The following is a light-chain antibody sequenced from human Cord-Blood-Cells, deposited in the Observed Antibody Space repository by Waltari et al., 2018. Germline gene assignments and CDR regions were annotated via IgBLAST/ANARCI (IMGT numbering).Light chain of an antibody. J-gene: IGKJ3*01. CDR2: AAS. Sequence: DIQMTQSPSSLSASVGDRVTIHCRASQSISSYLNWYQQKPGKAPKLLIYAASSLQSGVPSRFSGSGSGTDFTLTISSLQPEDFATYYCQQSYSTPCTFGPGTKVDIK. CDR3: QQSYSTPCT. V-gene: IGKV1-39*01. CDR1: QSISSY.